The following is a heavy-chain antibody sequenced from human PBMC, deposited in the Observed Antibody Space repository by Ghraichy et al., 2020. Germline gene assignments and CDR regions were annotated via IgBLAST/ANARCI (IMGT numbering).Heavy chain of an antibody. J-gene: IGHJ6*02. V-gene: IGHV1-46*01. Sequence: ASVKVSCKASGYTFTSYYMHWVRQAPGQGLEWMGIINPSGGSTSYAQKFQGRVTMTRDTSTSTVYMELSSLRSEDTAVYYCARGADRQPYYYYYGMDVWGQGTTVTVSS. CDR1: GYTFTSYY. CDR3: ARGADRQPYYYYYGMDV. D-gene: IGHD1-14*01. CDR2: INPSGGST.